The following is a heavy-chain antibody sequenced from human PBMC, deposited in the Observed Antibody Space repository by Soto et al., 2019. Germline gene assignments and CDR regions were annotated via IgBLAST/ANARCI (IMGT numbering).Heavy chain of an antibody. Sequence: EVQLVQSGAEVKKPGESLKISCKGSGYSFTSYWIGWVRQMPGKGLEWMGIIYPGDSDTSYSPSFQGQVTISADKSSSTAYLQWSSLKASDTAMYYCAGGGVRGVITRTRDYYGMDVWGQGTTVTVSS. CDR3: AGGGVRGVITRTRDYYGMDV. D-gene: IGHD3-10*01. CDR2: IYPGDSDT. V-gene: IGHV5-51*01. CDR1: GYSFTSYW. J-gene: IGHJ6*02.